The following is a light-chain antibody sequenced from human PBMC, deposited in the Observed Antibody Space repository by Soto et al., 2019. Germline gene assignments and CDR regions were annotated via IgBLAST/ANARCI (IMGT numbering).Light chain of an antibody. V-gene: IGKV3-20*01. CDR3: QQYGISPRT. CDR2: GAS. J-gene: IGKJ1*01. Sequence: EIVLTQSPGTLSLSPGERATLSCRASQSVSGRYLAWYQQKPGQAPRLLIYGASSRAPGIPDRFSGSGSGTDFTLTISRLEPEDFAVYYCQQYGISPRTFGQGTKVEIK. CDR1: QSVSGRY.